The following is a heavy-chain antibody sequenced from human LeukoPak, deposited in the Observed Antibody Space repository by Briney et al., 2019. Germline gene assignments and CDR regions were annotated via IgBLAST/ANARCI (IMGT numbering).Heavy chain of an antibody. CDR2: ISWNSGSI. J-gene: IGHJ4*02. Sequence: GGSLRLSCAASGFTFDDYAMHWVRQAPGKGLEWVSGISWNSGSIGYADSVKGRFTIPRDNAKNSLYLQMNSLRAEDTALYYCAKAPYSSSWDYYFDYWGQGTLVTVSS. V-gene: IGHV3-9*01. D-gene: IGHD6-13*01. CDR1: GFTFDDYA. CDR3: AKAPYSSSWDYYFDY.